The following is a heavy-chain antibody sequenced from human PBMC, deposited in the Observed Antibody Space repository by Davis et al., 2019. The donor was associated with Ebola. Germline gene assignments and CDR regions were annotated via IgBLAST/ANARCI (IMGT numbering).Heavy chain of an antibody. CDR3: ARGSRNMDV. CDR1: GFTFNHYT. CDR2: ISHNINYI. V-gene: IGHV3-21*04. J-gene: IGHJ6*02. Sequence: GESLKISCAASGFTFNHYTMNWVRQAPGKGLEWVSSISHNINYIYYADSVKGRFTISRDNSKNTLYLQMNSLRAEDTAVYYCARGSRNMDVWGQGTTVTVSS.